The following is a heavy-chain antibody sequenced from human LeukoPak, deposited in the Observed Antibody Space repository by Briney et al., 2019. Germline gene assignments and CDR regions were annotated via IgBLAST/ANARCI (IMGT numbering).Heavy chain of an antibody. CDR2: ITNTGSTI. D-gene: IGHD3-10*01. V-gene: IGHV3-11*01. CDR1: GFTFSDHY. Sequence: AGGSLRLSCAASGFTFSDHYMTWIRQAPGKGLEWLSYITNTGSTIYYADSVKGRFTISRDNAKNSLYLQMSSLRAEDTALYYCARHLYGSGSPYYSGMDVWGQGTTVTVSS. CDR3: ARHLYGSGSPYYSGMDV. J-gene: IGHJ6*02.